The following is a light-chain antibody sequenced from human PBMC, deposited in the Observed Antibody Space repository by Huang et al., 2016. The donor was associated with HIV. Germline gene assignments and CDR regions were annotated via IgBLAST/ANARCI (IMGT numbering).Light chain of an antibody. Sequence: EILLTQSPATLSVSPGEKFPLSCRASQSISNNLAWYQQKPGQAPRLLLYGASTRVTTIPTRFSGSASGTDVTLTISSLQSEDFAVYYCQQYHNWPPYTFGQGTKLEI. CDR3: QQYHNWPPYT. J-gene: IGKJ2*01. CDR1: QSISNN. V-gene: IGKV3-15*01. CDR2: GAS.